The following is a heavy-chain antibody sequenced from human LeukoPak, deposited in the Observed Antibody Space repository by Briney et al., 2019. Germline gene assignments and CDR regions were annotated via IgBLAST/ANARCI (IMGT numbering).Heavy chain of an antibody. CDR3: ASSYASGSFYRWDFEY. V-gene: IGHV3-21*01. CDR1: GFTFNSYS. CDR2: ISSSSYYI. Sequence: GGSLRLSCAASGFTFNSYSMNWVRQAPGKGLEGVSSISSSSYYIYYGDSVEGRFTISRDNAKNSLYLQMNTLRAEDKAVYYCASSYASGSFYRWDFEYWRQGTLVTVSS. J-gene: IGHJ4*02. D-gene: IGHD3-10*01.